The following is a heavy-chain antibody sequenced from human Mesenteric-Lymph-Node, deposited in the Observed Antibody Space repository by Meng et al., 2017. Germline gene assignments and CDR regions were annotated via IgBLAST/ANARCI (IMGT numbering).Heavy chain of an antibody. J-gene: IGHJ4*02. V-gene: IGHV3-7*01. Sequence: GESLKISCAASGFSFTNYWMSWVRQAPGKGLEWVANIKQDGSEKYYVDSVKGRFTISRDNAKNSLYLQMNSLRAEDTAVYYCAREAYYYDSSGYSTDYWGQGTLVTVSS. D-gene: IGHD3-22*01. CDR3: AREAYYYDSSGYSTDY. CDR1: GFSFTNYW. CDR2: IKQDGSEK.